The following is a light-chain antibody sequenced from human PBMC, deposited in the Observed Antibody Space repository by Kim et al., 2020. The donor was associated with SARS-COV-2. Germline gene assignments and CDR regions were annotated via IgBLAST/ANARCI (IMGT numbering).Light chain of an antibody. CDR2: SDD. Sequence: ELTQPPSASGTPGQSVTISCSGRNSNIGHNSANWYQQLPGAAPRLLIYSDDLRPSGVPDRFSGSRSGPSASLTISGLQSEDEAYYYCASWDDSLQGVFGGGTKLTVL. CDR3: ASWDDSLQGV. CDR1: NSNIGHNS. J-gene: IGLJ2*01. V-gene: IGLV1-44*01.